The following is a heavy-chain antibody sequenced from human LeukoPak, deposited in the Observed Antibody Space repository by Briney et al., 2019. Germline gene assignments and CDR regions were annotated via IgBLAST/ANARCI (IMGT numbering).Heavy chain of an antibody. CDR3: ARSDIAVVPAWPAPTMDV. D-gene: IGHD2-2*01. J-gene: IGHJ6*03. CDR2: IYYSGST. CDR1: GGSISSYY. V-gene: IGHV4-59*01. Sequence: PSETLSLTCTVSGGSISSYYWSWIRQPPGKGLEWIGYIYYSGSTNYNPSLKSRVTISVDTSKNQFSLKLSSVTAADTAVYYCARSDIAVVPAWPAPTMDVWGKGTTVTVSS.